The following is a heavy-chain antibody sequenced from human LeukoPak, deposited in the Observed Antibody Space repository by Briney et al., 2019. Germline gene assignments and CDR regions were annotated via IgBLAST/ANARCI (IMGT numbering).Heavy chain of an antibody. D-gene: IGHD3-16*02. V-gene: IGHV3-7*01. CDR2: IKQDGSEK. CDR1: GFTFSSYW. CDR3: ARVGGRYSPLGY. J-gene: IGHJ4*02. Sequence: GGSLRLSCAASGFTFSSYWMSWVRQAPGKWLEWVANIKQDGSEKYYVDSVKGRFTISRDNDKNSLFLQMTSLRAEDTAVYYCARVGGRYSPLGYWGQGTLVTVSS.